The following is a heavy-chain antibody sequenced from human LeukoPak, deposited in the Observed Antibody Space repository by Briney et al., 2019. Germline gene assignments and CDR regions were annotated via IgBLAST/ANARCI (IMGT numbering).Heavy chain of an antibody. CDR1: GYSISSGYY. J-gene: IGHJ5*02. CDR2: IYHSGST. Sequence: SETLSLTCTVSGYSISSGYYWGWIRQPPGKGLEWIGSIYHSGSTYYNPSLKSRVTISVDTSKNQFSLKLSSVTAADTAVYYCARCLGALSSYNWFDPWGQGTLVTVSS. D-gene: IGHD3-16*02. V-gene: IGHV4-38-2*02. CDR3: ARCLGALSSYNWFDP.